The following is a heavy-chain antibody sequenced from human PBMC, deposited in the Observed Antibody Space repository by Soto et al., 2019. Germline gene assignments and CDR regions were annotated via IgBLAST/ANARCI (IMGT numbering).Heavy chain of an antibody. Sequence: QITLKESGPTLVKPTHTLTLTCTFSGFSLSTIGVGVGWIRQPPGKALEWLALIYWDDDKSYSPSLKSRLTITKDTSKSQVVLKMTNMDPVDTATYYCAHRRRGSYFDDWGQGTLVTVSS. V-gene: IGHV2-5*02. CDR2: IYWDDDK. CDR3: AHRRRGSYFDD. D-gene: IGHD3-16*01. CDR1: GFSLSTIGVG. J-gene: IGHJ4*02.